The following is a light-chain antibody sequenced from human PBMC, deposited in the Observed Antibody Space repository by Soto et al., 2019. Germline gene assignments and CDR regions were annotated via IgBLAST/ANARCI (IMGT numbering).Light chain of an antibody. CDR1: SSDVGAYNY. Sequence: QSVLTQPASVSGSPGQSITISCTGTSSDVGAYNYVSWYQQHPGKAPKLMIYDVSNRPSGVSYRFSASKSGNTASLTISGLQAEDEADYFCSSYTSRSTPGVFGGGTKVTVL. CDR3: SSYTSRSTPGV. CDR2: DVS. J-gene: IGLJ3*02. V-gene: IGLV2-14*01.